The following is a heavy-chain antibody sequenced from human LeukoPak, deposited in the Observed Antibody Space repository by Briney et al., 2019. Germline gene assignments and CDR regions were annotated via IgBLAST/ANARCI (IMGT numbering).Heavy chain of an antibody. J-gene: IGHJ4*02. CDR3: ARDGYDSSGSSGWNFDY. Sequence: ASVKVSCKASGYTFTSYYMHWVRQAPGQGLEWMGIISPSGGSTSYAQKFQGRVTMTRDTSTSTVYMELSSLRSEDTAVYYCARDGYDSSGSSGWNFDYWGQGTLVTVSS. CDR1: GYTFTSYY. CDR2: ISPSGGST. V-gene: IGHV1-46*01. D-gene: IGHD3-22*01.